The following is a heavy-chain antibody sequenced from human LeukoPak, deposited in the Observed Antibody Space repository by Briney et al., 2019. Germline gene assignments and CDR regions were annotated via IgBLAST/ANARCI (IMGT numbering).Heavy chain of an antibody. CDR1: GGTFSSYA. V-gene: IGHV1-69*05. CDR2: IIPIFGTA. Sequence: ASVKVSCKASGGTFSSYAISWGRQAPGQGLEWMGRIIPIFGTANYAPKFQGRVTITTDESTSTAYMELSSLRSEDTAVYYCATEAQYLDAFDIWGQGTMVTVSS. CDR3: ATEAQYLDAFDI. J-gene: IGHJ3*02. D-gene: IGHD2-2*01.